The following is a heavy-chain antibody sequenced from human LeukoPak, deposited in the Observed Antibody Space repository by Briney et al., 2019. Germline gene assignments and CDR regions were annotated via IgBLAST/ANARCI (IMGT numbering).Heavy chain of an antibody. CDR2: IDTAGDT. CDR3: ARAEGYCSGGSCYSEYFQH. V-gene: IGHV3-13*01. CDR1: GFTSSSYD. D-gene: IGHD2-15*01. Sequence: GGSLRLSCAASGFTSSSYDMHWVRQVTGKGLEWVSAIDTAGDTYYPGSVKGRFTISRENAKNSLYLQMNSLRAGDTPVYYCARAEGYCSGGSCYSEYFQHWGQGTLVTVSS. J-gene: IGHJ1*01.